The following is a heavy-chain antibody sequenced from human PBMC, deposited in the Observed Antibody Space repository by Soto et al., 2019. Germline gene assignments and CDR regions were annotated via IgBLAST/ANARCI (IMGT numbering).Heavy chain of an antibody. J-gene: IGHJ5*02. CDR3: ARDVIPRIAAAGRFDP. V-gene: IGHV3-21*01. CDR2: ISSSSSYI. CDR1: GFTFSSYS. Sequence: EVQLVESGGGLAKPGGSLRLSCAASGFTFSSYSMNWVRQAPGKGLEWVSSISSSSSYIYYADSVKGRFTISRDNAKNSLYLQMNSLRAEDTAVYYCARDVIPRIAAAGRFDPWGQGTLVTVSS. D-gene: IGHD6-13*01.